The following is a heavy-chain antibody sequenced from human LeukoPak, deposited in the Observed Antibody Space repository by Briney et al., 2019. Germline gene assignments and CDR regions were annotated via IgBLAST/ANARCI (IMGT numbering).Heavy chain of an antibody. V-gene: IGHV4-59*01. Sequence: SETLSLTCTVSGGSISSYYWSWIRQPPGKGLEWIGYIYYSGSTNYNPSLKSRVTISVDASKNQFSLKLSSVTAADTAVYYCARYVWGSYPTFEDYWGQGTLVTVSS. CDR2: IYYSGST. D-gene: IGHD3-16*02. J-gene: IGHJ4*02. CDR3: ARYVWGSYPTFEDY. CDR1: GGSISSYY.